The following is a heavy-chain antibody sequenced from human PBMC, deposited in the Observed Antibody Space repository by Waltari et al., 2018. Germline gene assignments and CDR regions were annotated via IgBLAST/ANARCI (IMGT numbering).Heavy chain of an antibody. CDR3: ARDYYDILTGYYYYFDY. CDR2: INHSGST. J-gene: IGHJ4*02. CDR1: GGSFSGYY. V-gene: IGHV4-34*01. D-gene: IGHD3-9*01. Sequence: QVQLQQWGAGLLKPSETLSLTCAVYGGSFSGYYWSWLRQPPGKGLEWIGEINHSGSTNYNPSLKSRVTISVDTSKNQFSLKLSSVTAADTAVYYCARDYYDILTGYYYYFDYWGQGTLVTVSS.